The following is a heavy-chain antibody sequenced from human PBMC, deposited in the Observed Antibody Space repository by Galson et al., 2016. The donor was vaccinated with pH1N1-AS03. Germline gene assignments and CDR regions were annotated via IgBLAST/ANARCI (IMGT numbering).Heavy chain of an antibody. CDR2: VHYSGTT. J-gene: IGHJ4*02. Sequence: ETLSLTCAVSGGSMTSPDWWTWVRQPPGKGLEWIGEVHYSGTTSYNPSLNSRVTMSIDKSNNQLSLNLGSGTAADTAVYFCASAGYHTPGYHYWGQGALVTVSS. CDR1: GGSMTSPDW. D-gene: IGHD3-16*02. CDR3: ASAGYHTPGYHY. V-gene: IGHV4-4*01.